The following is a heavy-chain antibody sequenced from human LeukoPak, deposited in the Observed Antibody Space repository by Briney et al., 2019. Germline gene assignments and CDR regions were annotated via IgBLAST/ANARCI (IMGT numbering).Heavy chain of an antibody. J-gene: IGHJ4*02. V-gene: IGHV3-23*01. CDR3: AKDGSGYFYTFDY. CDR1: GFTFSTYT. D-gene: IGHD3-22*01. CDR2: ISGSGGGT. Sequence: AGGSLRLSCAASGFTFSTYTMSWVRQAPGKGLEWVSLISGSGGGTYYADSVKGRFAVSRDNSKDTLYLQMNSLRVEDTAMYYCAKDGSGYFYTFDYWGQGTLVTASS.